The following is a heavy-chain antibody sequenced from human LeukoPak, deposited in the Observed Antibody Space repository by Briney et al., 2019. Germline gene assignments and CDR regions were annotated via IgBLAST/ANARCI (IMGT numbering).Heavy chain of an antibody. CDR2: IYYSGST. D-gene: IGHD3-3*01. CDR3: ARGDDFWSGPNI. V-gene: IGHV4-30-4*08. J-gene: IGHJ3*02. CDR1: GGSISSGDYY. Sequence: KPSETLSLTCTVSGGSISSGDYYWSWIRQPPGKGLEWIGYIYYSGSTYYNPSLKSRVTISVDTSKNQFSLKLSSVTAADTAVYYCARGDDFWSGPNIWGQGTMVNVSS.